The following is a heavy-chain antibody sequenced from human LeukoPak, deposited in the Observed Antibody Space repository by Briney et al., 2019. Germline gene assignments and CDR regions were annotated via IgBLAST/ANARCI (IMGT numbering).Heavy chain of an antibody. CDR1: GGSFSGYY. D-gene: IGHD5-18*01. CDR2: INHSGST. CDR3: ARGHKGYSYGYYYYYMDV. V-gene: IGHV4-34*01. Sequence: SETLSLTCAVYGGSFSGYYWSWIRQPPGKGLEWIGEINHSGSTNYNPSLKSRVTISVDTSKNQFSLKLSSVTAADTAVYYCARGHKGYSYGYYYYYMDVWGKGTTVTVSS. J-gene: IGHJ6*03.